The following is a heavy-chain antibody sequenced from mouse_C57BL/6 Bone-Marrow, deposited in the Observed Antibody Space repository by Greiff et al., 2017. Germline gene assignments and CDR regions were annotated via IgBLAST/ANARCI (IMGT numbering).Heavy chain of an antibody. CDR2: ISSGGSYT. CDR3: ARLRPDY. V-gene: IGHV5-6*01. J-gene: IGHJ2*01. Sequence: EVTLVESGGDLVKPGGSLKLSCAASGFTFSSYGMSWVRQTPDKRLEWVATISSGGSYTYYPDSVKGRFTISRDNAKNTLYLQMSSLKSEDTAMYYCARLRPDYWGQGTTLTGSS. D-gene: IGHD2-12*01. CDR1: GFTFSSYG.